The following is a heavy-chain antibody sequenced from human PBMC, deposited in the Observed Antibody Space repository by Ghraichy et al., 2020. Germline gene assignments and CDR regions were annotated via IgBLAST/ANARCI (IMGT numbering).Heavy chain of an antibody. V-gene: IGHV3-53*01. CDR3: AREPTYCGGDCYRDY. J-gene: IGHJ4*02. D-gene: IGHD2-21*01. CDR2: IYSGGST. CDR1: GFTVSSNY. Sequence: GESLNISCAASGFTVSSNYMSWVRQAPGKGLEWVSVIYSGGSTYYADSVKGRFTISRDNSKNTLYLQMNSLRAEDTAVYYCAREPTYCGGDCYRDYWGQGTLVTVSS.